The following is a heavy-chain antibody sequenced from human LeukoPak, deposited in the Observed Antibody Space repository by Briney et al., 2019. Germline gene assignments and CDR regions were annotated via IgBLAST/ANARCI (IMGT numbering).Heavy chain of an antibody. Sequence: PSETLSLTCTVSGGSVSSGSYYWSWIRQPPGKGLEWIGYIYYSGSTNYNPSLKSRVTISVDTSKNQFSLKLSSVTAADTAVYYCARQIGDDYVWGSYPTSIDYWGQGTLVTVSS. V-gene: IGHV4-61*01. CDR1: GGSVSSGSYY. CDR3: ARQIGDDYVWGSYPTSIDY. J-gene: IGHJ4*02. CDR2: IYYSGST. D-gene: IGHD3-16*01.